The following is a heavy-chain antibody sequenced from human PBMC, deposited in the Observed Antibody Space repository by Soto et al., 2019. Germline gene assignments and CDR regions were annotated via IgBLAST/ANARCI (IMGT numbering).Heavy chain of an antibody. CDR2: ISYDGSNK. D-gene: IGHD5-12*01. Sequence: QVQLVESGGGVVQPGRSLRLSCAASGFTFSSYAMHWVRQAPGKGLEWVAVISYDGSNKYYADSVKGRFTISRDNSKNTLYLQMTSLRPEDTAVYYCARDYYRFNSGYGFSMDVWGQGTTVTVSS. CDR1: GFTFSSYA. V-gene: IGHV3-30-3*01. J-gene: IGHJ6*02. CDR3: ARDYYRFNSGYGFSMDV.